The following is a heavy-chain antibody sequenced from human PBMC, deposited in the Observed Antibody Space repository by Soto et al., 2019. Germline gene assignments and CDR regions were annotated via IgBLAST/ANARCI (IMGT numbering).Heavy chain of an antibody. CDR1: GFTFSSYA. D-gene: IGHD1-26*01. J-gene: IGHJ4*02. CDR3: ARVGGSYPDY. CDR2: ISYDGSNK. Sequence: GGSLRLCCAASGFTFSSYAVHWVRQAPGKGLEWVAVISYDGSNKYYADSVKGRFTISRDNSKNTLYLQMNSLRAEDTAVYYCARVGGSYPDYWGQGTLVTVSS. V-gene: IGHV3-30-3*01.